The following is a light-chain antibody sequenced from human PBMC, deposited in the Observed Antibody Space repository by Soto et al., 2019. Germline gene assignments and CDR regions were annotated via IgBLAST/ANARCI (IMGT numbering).Light chain of an antibody. CDR1: RSDVGGSNY. Sequence: QSSLTQPPSASGSPGQSVALSCTGTRSDVGGSNYVSWYQQHPGKAPKLMIYEVNKLPSGVPDRFSGSKSGNTASLTVSGLQAEDEADYYCSSYAGSSNVFGTGTKLTVL. CDR3: SSYAGSSNV. J-gene: IGLJ1*01. CDR2: EVN. V-gene: IGLV2-8*01.